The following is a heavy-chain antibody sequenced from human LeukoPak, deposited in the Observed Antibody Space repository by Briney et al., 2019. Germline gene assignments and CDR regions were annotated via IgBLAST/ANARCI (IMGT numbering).Heavy chain of an antibody. D-gene: IGHD5-18*01. V-gene: IGHV1-2*02. CDR1: GYTFTGYY. Sequence: ASLKLSCKASGYTFTGYYMHWVRQAPGQGLEWMGWINPNSGNTNYAQKFQGRVTMTRDTSISTAYMEVSRLRSDDTAVYYCASMTVETAMVHYWRQGTLVSVSS. CDR2: INPNSGNT. J-gene: IGHJ4*02. CDR3: ASMTVETAMVHY.